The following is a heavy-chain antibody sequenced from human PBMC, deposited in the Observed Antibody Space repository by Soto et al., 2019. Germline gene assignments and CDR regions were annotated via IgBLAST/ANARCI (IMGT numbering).Heavy chain of an antibody. CDR1: GGSVSSGSYY. V-gene: IGHV4-61*01. J-gene: IGHJ4*02. CDR2: IFYSGST. D-gene: IGHD3-3*01. Sequence: QVQLQESGPGLVKPSETLSLTCTVSGGSVSSGSYYWNWIRQPPGKGLEWIGYIFYSGSTNYNPSLKSRVTISVDTSKNQFSLKLSSVTAADTAVYYFARGMSGDLTWALYWGQGTLVTVSS. CDR3: ARGMSGDLTWALY.